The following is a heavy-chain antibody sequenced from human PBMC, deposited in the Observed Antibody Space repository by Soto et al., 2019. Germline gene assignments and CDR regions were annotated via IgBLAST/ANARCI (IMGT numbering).Heavy chain of an antibody. CDR2: ISASGDST. D-gene: IGHD4-17*01. V-gene: IGHV3-23*01. CDR1: GFTFSTYA. J-gene: IGHJ3*02. CDR3: AHPRGYGVFDAYDI. Sequence: LRLSCAASGFTFSTYAMSWVRQAPGKGLEWVSAISASGDSTYSADSVKGRFTISRDNSMNALYLQMSSLRIEDTAVYYCAHPRGYGVFDAYDIWGQGTLVTVSS.